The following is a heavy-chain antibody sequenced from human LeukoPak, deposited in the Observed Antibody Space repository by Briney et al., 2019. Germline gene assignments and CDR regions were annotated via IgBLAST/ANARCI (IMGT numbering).Heavy chain of an antibody. V-gene: IGHV3-23*01. CDR3: ARHSSQGTFDN. D-gene: IGHD2-15*01. CDR2: IGGNGTT. J-gene: IGHJ4*02. Sequence: GGSLRISCVGSGFTFSTSAMSWVRQAPGKGLEWVSAIGGNGTTFYAESVKGRFTISRDTSRNTLYLQMNSLRAEDTAVYNCARHSSQGTFDNWGQGALVTVSS. CDR1: GFTFSTSA.